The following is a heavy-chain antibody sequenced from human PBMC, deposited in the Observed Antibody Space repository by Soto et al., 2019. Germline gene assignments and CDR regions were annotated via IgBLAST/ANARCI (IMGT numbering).Heavy chain of an antibody. CDR2: MSGSSST. Sequence: HPWGSLGLSCASSVFTFSIHAMSWVRQAPGKGLELVSGMSGSSSTYCADSVKGRFTSSRDNSKKTLTMQMNRLRAEDTAVYYCAKGALDEFANWGQGTLVTVSS. CDR1: VFTFSIHA. J-gene: IGHJ4*02. D-gene: IGHD3-9*01. CDR3: AKGALDEFAN. V-gene: IGHV3-23*01.